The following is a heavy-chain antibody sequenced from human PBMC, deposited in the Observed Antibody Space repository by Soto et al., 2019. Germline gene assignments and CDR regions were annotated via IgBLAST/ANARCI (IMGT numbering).Heavy chain of an antibody. CDR3: AREGLYYYGMDV. J-gene: IGHJ6*02. V-gene: IGHV4-31*03. Sequence: PSETLSLTCTVSGGSISSGGYYWSWIRQHPGKGLEWIGYIYYSGSTYYNPSLKSRVTISVDTSKNQFSLKLSSVTAADTAVYYCAREGLYYYGMDVWGQGTTVTVSS. CDR1: GGSISSGGYY. CDR2: IYYSGST.